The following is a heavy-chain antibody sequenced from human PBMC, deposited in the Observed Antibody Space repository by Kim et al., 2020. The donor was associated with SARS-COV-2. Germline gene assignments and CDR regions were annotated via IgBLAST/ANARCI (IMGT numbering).Heavy chain of an antibody. CDR2: ISSSSSYI. CDR3: ASHYCSGGSCLKVDY. D-gene: IGHD2-15*01. J-gene: IGHJ4*02. CDR1: GFTFSSYS. V-gene: IGHV3-21*01. Sequence: GGSLRLSCAASGFTFSSYSMNWVRQAPGKGLEWVSSISSSSSYIYYADSVKGRFTISRDNAKNSLYLQMNSLRAEDTAVYYCASHYCSGGSCLKVDYWGQGTLVTVSS.